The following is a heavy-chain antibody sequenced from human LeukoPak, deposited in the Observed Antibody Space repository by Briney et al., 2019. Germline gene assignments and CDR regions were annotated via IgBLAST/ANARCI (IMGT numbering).Heavy chain of an antibody. CDR3: ASPDRKKEQWLVGNVHY. CDR1: GFTFSSYA. V-gene: IGHV3-30-3*01. J-gene: IGHJ4*02. CDR2: ISYDGSNK. Sequence: GGSLRLSCAASGFTFSSYAMHWVRQAPGKGLEWVAVISYDGSNKYYADSVKGRFTISRDNSKNTPYLQMNSLRAEDTAVYYCASPDRKKEQWLVGNVHYWGQGTLVTVSS. D-gene: IGHD6-19*01.